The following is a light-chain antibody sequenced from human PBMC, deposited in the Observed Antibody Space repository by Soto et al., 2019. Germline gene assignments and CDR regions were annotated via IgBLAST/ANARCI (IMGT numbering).Light chain of an antibody. J-gene: IGKJ1*01. Sequence: DIQMTKSPSNMSASVGDRVRITCAASQSISTWLAWYQQKPGKAPKLLIYKASDLESGVPSRFSGSGSGTEFTLTISSLQPDDFATYYCHHYNTYYRTFGQGTKVDI. CDR1: QSISTW. CDR2: KAS. CDR3: HHYNTYYRT. V-gene: IGKV1-5*03.